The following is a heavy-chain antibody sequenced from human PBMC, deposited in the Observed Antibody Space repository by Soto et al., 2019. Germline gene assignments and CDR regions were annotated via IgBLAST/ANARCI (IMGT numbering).Heavy chain of an antibody. CDR3: TAWNSGSQTDY. Sequence: GESLKISCAASGFTFSGSAMHWVRQASGKGLEWVGRIRSKANSYATAYAASVKGRFTISRDDSKNTAYLQMNSLKTEDTAGYYCTAWNSGSQTDYWGQGTLVTVSS. V-gene: IGHV3-73*01. CDR1: GFTFSGSA. J-gene: IGHJ4*02. CDR2: IRSKANSYAT. D-gene: IGHD1-26*01.